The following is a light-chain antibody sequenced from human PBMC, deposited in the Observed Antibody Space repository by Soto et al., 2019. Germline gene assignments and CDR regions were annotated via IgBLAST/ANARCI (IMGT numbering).Light chain of an antibody. V-gene: IGKV3-20*01. CDR1: QSIGKSY. J-gene: IGKJ4*01. Sequence: ETVLTQSPGTVSLSPGESATLSCRASQSIGKSYLAWFQHKPGQAPRLLIYGASTRATGIPDRFRGSGSGADFPLTVSRLESEDFAVYYCQQYAESPLTFGGGTKVEIK. CDR2: GAS. CDR3: QQYAESPLT.